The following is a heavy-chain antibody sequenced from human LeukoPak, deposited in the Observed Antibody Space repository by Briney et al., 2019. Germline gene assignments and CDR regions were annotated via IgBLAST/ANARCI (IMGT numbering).Heavy chain of an antibody. CDR1: GFTFSSYS. Sequence: GGSMRLSCAASGFTFSSYSMNWVRQAPGKGLEWVSSISSSSSYIYYADSVKGRFTISRDNAKNSLYLQMNSLRAEDTAVYYCARDPTVGGINFDYWGQGTLVTVSS. V-gene: IGHV3-21*01. CDR3: ARDPTVGGINFDY. J-gene: IGHJ4*02. D-gene: IGHD4-23*01. CDR2: ISSSSSYI.